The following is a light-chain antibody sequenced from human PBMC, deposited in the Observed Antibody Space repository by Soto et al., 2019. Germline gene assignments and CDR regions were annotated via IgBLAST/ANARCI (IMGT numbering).Light chain of an antibody. CDR3: QQFSTSLT. J-gene: IGKJ4*01. CDR2: DVS. V-gene: IGKV3D-20*01. CDR1: QSISSTY. Sequence: IVLTQSPATLSLSPGERATLSFGASQSISSTYLAWYQQRPGLAPRLLIYDVSNRFTGVPDRFSGSGSGTDYTLTFIRLEPEDFAVYYCQQFSTSLTFGGGTKVEIK.